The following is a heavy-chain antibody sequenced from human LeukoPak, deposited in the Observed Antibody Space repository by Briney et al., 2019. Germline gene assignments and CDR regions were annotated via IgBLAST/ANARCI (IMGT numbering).Heavy chain of an antibody. D-gene: IGHD3-10*01. CDR2: ITTSSSYI. CDR1: GFTFSTYT. V-gene: IGHV3-21*01. J-gene: IGHJ4*02. Sequence: GGSLRLSCAASGFTFSTYTMNWVRQAPGKGLEWVSSITTSSSYIYYADSVKGRFTISRDSDKSSVFLQMNSLRVEDTAIYYCAKDAGSFFDHWGQGTLVTVSS. CDR3: AKDAGSFFDH.